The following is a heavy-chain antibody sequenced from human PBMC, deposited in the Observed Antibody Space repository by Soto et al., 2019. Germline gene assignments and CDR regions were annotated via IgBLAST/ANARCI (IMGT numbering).Heavy chain of an antibody. CDR3: GKSPDFYYYTIDV. J-gene: IGHJ6*02. CDR1: GFTFSGYA. CDR2: ITGSGTST. Sequence: GSLRLSCAASGFTFSGYAMTWVRQAPGKGLEWVSSITGSGTSTYYADSVKGRFIISRDNSKNTVSLQMNSLRADDTAVYYCGKSPDFYYYTIDVWGQGTTVTVSS. V-gene: IGHV3-23*01.